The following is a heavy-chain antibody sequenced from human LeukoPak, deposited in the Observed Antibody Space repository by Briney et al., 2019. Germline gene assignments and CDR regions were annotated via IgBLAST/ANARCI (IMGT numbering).Heavy chain of an antibody. V-gene: IGHV4-61*01. CDR3: ARDFYYDSSGYYDAFDI. D-gene: IGHD3-22*01. Sequence: SETLSLTCTVSGGSFSSGSYYWSWLRQPPGKGLEWIGYIFYSGSTSYNPSLKSRVTISIDTSKNQFSLKLSSVTAADTAVYYCARDFYYDSSGYYDAFDIWGQGTMVTVSS. CDR1: GGSFSSGSYY. J-gene: IGHJ3*02. CDR2: IFYSGST.